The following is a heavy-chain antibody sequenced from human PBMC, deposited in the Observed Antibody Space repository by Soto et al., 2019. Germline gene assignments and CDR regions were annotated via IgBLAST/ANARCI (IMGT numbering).Heavy chain of an antibody. Sequence: QIQVVQSEVEVKRPGASVRISCKASGYTLDNHAVTWVRQAPGQGLEWMGWIGALLYNDATNHARKFQGRLTMARDTSPNTVYMDLGSLRSDDTAVYYCARGTKGAGGWYFDLWRRGTLVVVSS. D-gene: IGHD2-8*01. CDR1: GYTLDNHA. J-gene: IGHJ2*01. V-gene: IGHV1-18*01. CDR3: ARGTKGAGGWYFDL. CDR2: IGALLYNDAT.